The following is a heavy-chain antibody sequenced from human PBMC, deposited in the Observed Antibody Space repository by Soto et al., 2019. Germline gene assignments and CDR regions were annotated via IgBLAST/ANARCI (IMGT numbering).Heavy chain of an antibody. CDR3: AKPRFGELFES. CDR2: IPYDGVDK. J-gene: IGHJ5*01. Sequence: PXGSLRLSCAASGFTFSNYGMHGVRQAPGKGLEWVAFIPYDGVDKNYADSVRGRFDISRDNSKKTVYLQMNSLRVDDTAVYYCAKPRFGELFESWGQGTPVTVSS. CDR1: GFTFSNYG. D-gene: IGHD3-10*01. V-gene: IGHV3-30*02.